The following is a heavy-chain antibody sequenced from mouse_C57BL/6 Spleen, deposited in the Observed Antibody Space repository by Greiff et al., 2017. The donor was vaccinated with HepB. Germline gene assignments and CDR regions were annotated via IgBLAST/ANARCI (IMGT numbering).Heavy chain of an antibody. CDR1: GYTFTDYY. Sequence: VQLQQSGPVLVKPGASVKMSCKASGYTFTDYYMNWVKQSHGKSLEWIGVINPYNGGTSYNQKFKGKATLTVDKSSSTAYMELNSLTSEDSAVYYCAKSRYYGSSSSDWYFDVWGTGTTVTVSS. CDR3: AKSRYYGSSSSDWYFDV. J-gene: IGHJ1*03. V-gene: IGHV1-19*01. D-gene: IGHD1-1*01. CDR2: INPYNGGT.